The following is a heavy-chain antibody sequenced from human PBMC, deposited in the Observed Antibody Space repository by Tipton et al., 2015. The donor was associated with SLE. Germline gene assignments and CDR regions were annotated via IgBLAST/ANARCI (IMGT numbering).Heavy chain of an antibody. CDR1: GGSISSHY. V-gene: IGHV4-4*09. CDR2: IYTSGST. CDR3: ARRFFTMAFDY. J-gene: IGHJ4*02. Sequence: TLSLTCTVSGGSISSHYWSWIRQPPGKGLEWIGYIYTSGSTNYNPSLKSRVTISVDTSKNQFSLKLSSVTAADTAVYYCARRFFTMAFDYWGQGTLVTVSS. D-gene: IGHD3-10*01.